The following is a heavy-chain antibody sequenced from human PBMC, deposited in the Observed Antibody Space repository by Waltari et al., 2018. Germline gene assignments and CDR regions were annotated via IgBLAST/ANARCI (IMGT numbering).Heavy chain of an antibody. V-gene: IGHV1-18*01. J-gene: IGHJ3*02. Sequence: QVQLVQSGAEVKKPGASVKVSCKASGYTFTSYGISWVRQAPGQGLEWMGWVSAYKGNTNYEQKLQGRVTMTTDTSTSTAYMELRSLRSDDTAVYYCARDMPVYDSSGYPLDAFDIWGQGTMVTVSS. D-gene: IGHD3-22*01. CDR1: GYTFTSYG. CDR2: VSAYKGNT. CDR3: ARDMPVYDSSGYPLDAFDI.